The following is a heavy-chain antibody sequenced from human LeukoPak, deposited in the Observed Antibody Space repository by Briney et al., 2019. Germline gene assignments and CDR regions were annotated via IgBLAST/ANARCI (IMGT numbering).Heavy chain of an antibody. V-gene: IGHV3-9*01. D-gene: IGHD6-19*01. CDR3: AREIAVAGTPNDY. Sequence: GGSLRLSCAASGFTFDDYAMHWVRPAPGKGLEWVSGISWNSGSIGYADSVKGRFTISRDNAKNSLYLQMNSLRAEDTAVYYCAREIAVAGTPNDYWGQGTLVTVSS. CDR2: ISWNSGSI. CDR1: GFTFDDYA. J-gene: IGHJ4*02.